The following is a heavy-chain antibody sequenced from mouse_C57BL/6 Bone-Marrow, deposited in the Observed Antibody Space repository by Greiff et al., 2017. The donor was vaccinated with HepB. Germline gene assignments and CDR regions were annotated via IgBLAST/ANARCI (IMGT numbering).Heavy chain of an antibody. CDR3: ARTPHYYGSSLYYAMDY. CDR1: GYTFTSYT. CDR2: INPSSGYT. Sequence: VQLQESGAELARPGASVKMSCKASGYTFTSYTMHWVKQRPGQGLEWIGYINPSSGYTKYNQKFKDKTTLTADKSSSTAYMQLSSLTSEYSAVYYCARTPHYYGSSLYYAMDYWGQGTSVTVSS. D-gene: IGHD1-1*01. V-gene: IGHV1-4*01. J-gene: IGHJ4*01.